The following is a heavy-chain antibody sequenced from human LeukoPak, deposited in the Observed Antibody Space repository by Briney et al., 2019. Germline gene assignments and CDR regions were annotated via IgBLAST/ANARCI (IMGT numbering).Heavy chain of an antibody. CDR1: GFTFSSYA. Sequence: PGGSLRLSCAASGFTFSSYAMSWVRQAPGKGLEWVSAISGSGGSTYYADSVKGRFTISRDNSKNTLYLQMNNLRVEDTAIYYCGRERWALGEYWGQGTLVPVSS. J-gene: IGHJ4*02. CDR2: ISGSGGST. D-gene: IGHD1-26*01. CDR3: GRERWALGEY. V-gene: IGHV3-23*01.